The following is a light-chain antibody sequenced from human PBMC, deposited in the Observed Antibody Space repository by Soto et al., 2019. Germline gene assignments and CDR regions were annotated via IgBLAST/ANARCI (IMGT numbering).Light chain of an antibody. J-gene: IGKJ1*01. CDR1: QSIGTW. V-gene: IGKV1-5*01. Sequence: DIQMTQSPSTLSASVGDRVTITCRASQSIGTWLAWYQHRPGKAPSLLIYDASTLRSGVPSRFSGSGSGTEFTLTISSMQPDDFATYYCQQSDTYPLTFGHGTQVDIK. CDR3: QQSDTYPLT. CDR2: DAS.